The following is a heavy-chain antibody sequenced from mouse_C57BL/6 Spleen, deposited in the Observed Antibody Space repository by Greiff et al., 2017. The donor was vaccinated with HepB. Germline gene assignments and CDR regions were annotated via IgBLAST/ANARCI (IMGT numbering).Heavy chain of an antibody. CDR2: IDPSDSYT. V-gene: IGHV1-69*01. CDR3: ARERAGTWRGFDY. J-gene: IGHJ2*01. D-gene: IGHD4-1*01. CDR1: GYTFTSYW. Sequence: VQLQQPGAELVMPGASVKLSCKASGYTFTSYWMHWVKQRPGQGLEWIGEIDPSDSYTNYNQKFKGKSTLTVDKSSSTAYMQLSCLTSEDSAVYYCARERAGTWRGFDYWGQGTTLTVSS.